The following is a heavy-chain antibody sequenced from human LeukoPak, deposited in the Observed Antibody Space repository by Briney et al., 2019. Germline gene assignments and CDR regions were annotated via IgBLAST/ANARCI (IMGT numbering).Heavy chain of an antibody. CDR2: THISGST. J-gene: IGHJ4*02. Sequence: PSETLSLTCTVSGVPINSYYWSWIRQPAGKGLEWVGRTHISGSTNYNPSLKSRVTMSVDTSKNQFSLKLSSVTAADTAVYYCVRGARMGYDSSGYYAYWGQGTLVTVSS. V-gene: IGHV4-4*07. CDR3: VRGARMGYDSSGYYAY. CDR1: GVPINSYY. D-gene: IGHD3-22*01.